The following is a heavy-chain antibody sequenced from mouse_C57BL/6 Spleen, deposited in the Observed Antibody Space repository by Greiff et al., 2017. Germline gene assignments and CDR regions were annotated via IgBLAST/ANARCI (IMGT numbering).Heavy chain of an antibody. CDR1: GYTFTGYW. CDR3: ARSPYYYGSSPYYAMDY. J-gene: IGHJ4*01. D-gene: IGHD1-1*01. V-gene: IGHV1-9*01. CDR2: IIPGSGST. Sequence: LEESGAELMKPGASVKLSCKASGYTFTGYWLEWVQQRPGHGLEWIGEIIPGSGSTNYNEKFKGKATFTADTSSNTAYMQLSSLTTEDSAIYYCARSPYYYGSSPYYAMDYWGQGTSVTVSS.